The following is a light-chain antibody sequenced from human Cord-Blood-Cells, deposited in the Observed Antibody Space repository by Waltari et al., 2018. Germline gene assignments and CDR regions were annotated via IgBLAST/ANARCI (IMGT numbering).Light chain of an antibody. Sequence: QSALTPPASVSGSPGPSTTIPCPGTSSDVGGYNYVSWYQQHPGKAPKLMIYDVSNRPSGVSNRFSGSKSGNTASLTISGLQAEDEADYYCSSYTSSSTYVFGTGTKVTVL. J-gene: IGLJ1*01. CDR1: SSDVGGYNY. CDR3: SSYTSSSTYV. V-gene: IGLV2-14*01. CDR2: DVS.